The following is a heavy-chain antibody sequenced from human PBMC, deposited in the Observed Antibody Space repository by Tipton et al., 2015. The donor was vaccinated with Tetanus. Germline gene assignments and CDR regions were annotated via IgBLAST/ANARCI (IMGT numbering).Heavy chain of an antibody. CDR2: IDYFGTT. J-gene: IGHJ1*01. CDR3: ARTSGYLYSSY. Sequence: TLSLTCTVSGGSISTYHWNWIRQFPGKGLEWIRYIDYFGTTKYNPSLKSRVAMSVDTSKNQLSLKLSSVTSADTAVYYCARTSGYLYSSYWGQGTLVTVSS. CDR1: GGSISTYH. D-gene: IGHD3-3*01. V-gene: IGHV4-59*01.